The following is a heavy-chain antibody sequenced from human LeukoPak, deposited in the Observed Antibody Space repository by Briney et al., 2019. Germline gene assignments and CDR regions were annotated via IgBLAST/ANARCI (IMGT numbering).Heavy chain of an antibody. CDR1: GFTFSSYS. Sequence: GGSLRLSCAASGFTFSSYSMNWVRQAPGKGLEWVSSISSSSSYIYYADSVKGRFTSSRDNAKTSLDLQRNSLRAEDTAVYYCARDRLYNSHYYGMDVWGQGTTVTVSS. J-gene: IGHJ6*02. D-gene: IGHD2/OR15-2a*01. V-gene: IGHV3-21*01. CDR3: ARDRLYNSHYYGMDV. CDR2: ISSSSSYI.